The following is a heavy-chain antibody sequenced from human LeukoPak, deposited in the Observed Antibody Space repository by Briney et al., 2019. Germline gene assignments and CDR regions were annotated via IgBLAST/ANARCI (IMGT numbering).Heavy chain of an antibody. V-gene: IGHV4-4*07. D-gene: IGHD2-15*01. CDR1: GGSISDYY. CDR3: ARGGCSGGSCYWPYYYYYMDV. CDR2: IYTSGNT. J-gene: IGHJ6*03. Sequence: SETLSLICTVSGGSISDYYWSWIRQPAGKGLEWIGRIYTSGNTNYNPSLKSRVTMSVDTSKNQFSLKLSSVTAADTAVYYCARGGCSGGSCYWPYYYYYMDVWGKGTTVTVSS.